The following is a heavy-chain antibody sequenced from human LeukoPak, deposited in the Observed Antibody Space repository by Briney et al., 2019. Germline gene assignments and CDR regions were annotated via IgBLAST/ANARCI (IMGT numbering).Heavy chain of an antibody. Sequence: GGSLRLSCAASGFTFSSYGMSWVRQAPGKGLEWVSAISGSGGSTYYADSVKGRFTISRDNSKNTLYLQMNSLRAEDTAVYYCARAPKFRLVGVPKGPFDPWGQGTLVTVSS. D-gene: IGHD1-26*01. CDR1: GFTFSSYG. CDR3: ARAPKFRLVGVPKGPFDP. V-gene: IGHV3-23*01. CDR2: ISGSGGST. J-gene: IGHJ5*02.